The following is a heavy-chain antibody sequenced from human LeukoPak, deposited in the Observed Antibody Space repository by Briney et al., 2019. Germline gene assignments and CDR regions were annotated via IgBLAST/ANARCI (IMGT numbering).Heavy chain of an antibody. CDR3: AKDHYWSIDY. CDR1: GFDFSSNW. V-gene: IGHV3-74*01. Sequence: GGSLRLSCAASGFDFSSNWMHWVRHAPGQGLVWVSRIKGGGISTNYADSVKGRFTISRDIAKNTLYLQMNSLRAEDTGVYYCAKDHYWSIDYWGRGTLVTVSS. D-gene: IGHD3-3*01. CDR2: IKGGGIST. J-gene: IGHJ4*02.